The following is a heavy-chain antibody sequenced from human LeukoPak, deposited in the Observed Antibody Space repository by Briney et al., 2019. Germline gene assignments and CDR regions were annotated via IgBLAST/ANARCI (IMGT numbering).Heavy chain of an antibody. V-gene: IGHV4-34*01. CDR1: GGSFSGYY. CDR2: INHSGST. D-gene: IGHD3-22*01. CDR3: AMAPYYYDSSGYHDYFDY. Sequence: SETLSLTCAVYGGSFSGYYWSWIRQPPGKGLEWIGEINHSGSTNYNPSLKSRVTISVDTSKNQFSLKLSSVTAADTAVYYCAMAPYYYDSSGYHDYFDYWGQGTLVTVSS. J-gene: IGHJ4*02.